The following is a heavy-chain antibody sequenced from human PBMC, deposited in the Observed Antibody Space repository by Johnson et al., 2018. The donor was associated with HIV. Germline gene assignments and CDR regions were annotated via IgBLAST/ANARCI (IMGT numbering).Heavy chain of an antibody. D-gene: IGHD2-21*01. CDR1: GFTFSSYA. Sequence: VQLVESGGGVVQPGRSLRLSCAASGFTFSSYAMHWVRQASGKGLEWVGRIRSKTDGGTTEYAAPVKGRFSISRDDSKNMVYLQMSSLKIEDTAVYYCSTGDIVVVAGTMLLPLHDAFDIWGQGTMVTVSS. V-gene: IGHV3-15*01. CDR2: IRSKTDGGTT. CDR3: STGDIVVVAGTMLLPLHDAFDI. J-gene: IGHJ3*02.